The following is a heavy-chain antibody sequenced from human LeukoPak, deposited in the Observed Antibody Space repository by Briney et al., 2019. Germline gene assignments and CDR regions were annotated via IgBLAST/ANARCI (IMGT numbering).Heavy chain of an antibody. V-gene: IGHV3-23*01. CDR3: AKKESYDFWSGYYIDY. Sequence: GGSLRLSCAASGFTFSSYAMTWVRLAPGKGLEWVSAISGSGGSTYYADSVKGRFTISRDNSKNTLYLQMNSLRAEDTAVYYCAKKESYDFWSGYYIDYWGQGTLVTVSS. J-gene: IGHJ4*02. CDR1: GFTFSSYA. CDR2: ISGSGGST. D-gene: IGHD3-3*01.